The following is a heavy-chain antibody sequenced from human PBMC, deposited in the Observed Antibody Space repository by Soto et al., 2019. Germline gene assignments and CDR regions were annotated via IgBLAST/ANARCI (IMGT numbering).Heavy chain of an antibody. Sequence: EVQLVESGGGLVQPGGSLRLSCAASGFTFSSYWMHWVRQAPGKGLVWVSRINSDGSSTSYADSVKGRFTISRDNAKKTLYWQMNSWRAEDRAWYYCARDHVVPRTWFAPWGRGPLVTVSS. CDR1: GFTFSSYW. J-gene: IGHJ5*02. D-gene: IGHD2-21*01. CDR2: INSDGSST. V-gene: IGHV3-74*01. CDR3: ARDHVVPRTWFAP.